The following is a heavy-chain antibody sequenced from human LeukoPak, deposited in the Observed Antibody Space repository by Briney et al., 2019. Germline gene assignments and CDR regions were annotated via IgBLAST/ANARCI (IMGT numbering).Heavy chain of an antibody. D-gene: IGHD3-3*01. Sequence: SETLSLTCTVSGGSISSYYWSWIRQPPGKGLEWIGYIYYSGSANYNHSLKSRVSISVDTSKNQFSLKLSSVTAADTAVYYCAREFWGGYGAYYYYYMDVWGKGTTVTVSS. CDR2: IYYSGSA. J-gene: IGHJ6*03. CDR3: AREFWGGYGAYYYYYMDV. V-gene: IGHV4-59*01. CDR1: GGSISSYY.